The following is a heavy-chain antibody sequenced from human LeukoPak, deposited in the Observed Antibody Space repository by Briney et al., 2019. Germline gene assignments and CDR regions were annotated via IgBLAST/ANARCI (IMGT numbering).Heavy chain of an antibody. CDR3: AKDLEVVAVPTSQDY. D-gene: IGHD2-15*01. J-gene: IGHJ4*02. CDR1: GFNFHDYA. CDR2: ISGSGGST. Sequence: TGGSLRLSCAASGFNFHDYAMQWVRQAPGKGLEWVSAISGSGGSTYYADSVKGRFTISRDNSKNTLYLQMNSLRAEDTAVYYCAKDLEVVAVPTSQDYWGQGTLVTVSP. V-gene: IGHV3-23*01.